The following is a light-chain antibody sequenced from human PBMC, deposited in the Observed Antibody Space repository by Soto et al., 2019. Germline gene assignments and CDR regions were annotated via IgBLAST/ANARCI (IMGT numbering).Light chain of an antibody. CDR2: KVT. CDR3: ASSTSGSLYV. V-gene: IGLV2-14*01. Sequence: QSVLTRPASVSGSPGQSITISCTGTSSDVGGNKYASWYQQYPGKVPKLLINKVTNRPSGVSYRFSGSKSGNTASLTISALLAEDEADYFCASSTSGSLYVFGTGSKVTVL. J-gene: IGLJ1*01. CDR1: SSDVGGNKY.